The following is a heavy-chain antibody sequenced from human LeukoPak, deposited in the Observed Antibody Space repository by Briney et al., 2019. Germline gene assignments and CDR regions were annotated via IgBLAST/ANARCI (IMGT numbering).Heavy chain of an antibody. V-gene: IGHV5-51*01. CDR2: IYPGDSDT. CDR3: ARRQYSWTAPWYFDL. CDR1: GYSFASYW. Sequence: GESLMISCKGSGYSFASYWIGWVRQMPGKGLEWMGVIYPGDSDTRNSPSFEGQVTISADKSINTAYLQWSSLKASDTAMYYCARRQYSWTAPWYFDLWGRGTLVTVSS. J-gene: IGHJ2*01. D-gene: IGHD1-20*01.